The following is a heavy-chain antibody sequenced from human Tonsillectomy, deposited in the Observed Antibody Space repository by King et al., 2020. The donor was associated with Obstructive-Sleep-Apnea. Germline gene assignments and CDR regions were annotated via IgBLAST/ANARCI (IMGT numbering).Heavy chain of an antibody. D-gene: IGHD2/OR15-2a*01. CDR2: IHHSGST. CDR3: ASGNSTSPGY. J-gene: IGHJ4*02. CDR1: CGSISSTNW. V-gene: IGHV4-4*02. Sequence: VQLQESGPGLVKPSGTLSLTCAVSCGSISSTNWWSWGRQPPGKGLEWIGEIHHSGSTNDNPSLKNRVTISIDKSENQFSLKLTSMTAADTAVYYCASGNSTSPGYWGQGTLVTVSS.